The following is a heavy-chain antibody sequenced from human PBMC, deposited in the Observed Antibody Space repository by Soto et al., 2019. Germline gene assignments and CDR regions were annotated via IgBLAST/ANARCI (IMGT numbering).Heavy chain of an antibody. Sequence: PGGSLRLSCAASGFTFSNYYMHWVRQAPGKGLEWVALIWSDGSNQYYVDSVKGRFTISRDNSKNTLYLQMNSLRAEDTAVYYCTRSRWLHLPDSWGQGTLVTVSS. V-gene: IGHV3-33*03. CDR2: IWSDGSNQ. J-gene: IGHJ4*02. CDR3: TRSRWLHLPDS. CDR1: GFTFSNYY. D-gene: IGHD5-12*01.